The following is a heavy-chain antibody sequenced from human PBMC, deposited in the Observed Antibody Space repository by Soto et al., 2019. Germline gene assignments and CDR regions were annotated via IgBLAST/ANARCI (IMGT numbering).Heavy chain of an antibody. Sequence: QVQLQESGPGLVKPSETLSLTCTVSGDSVISSSYYWSWVRQPPGKGLEWIGYISYSGSTNYNASLKSRVTISIDTSKSQFSPKLSSVTAADTAVYYCATTLTTTFWFDSWGQGALVTVSS. D-gene: IGHD4-4*01. CDR1: GDSVISSSYY. CDR2: ISYSGST. V-gene: IGHV4-61*01. CDR3: ATTLTTTFWFDS. J-gene: IGHJ5*01.